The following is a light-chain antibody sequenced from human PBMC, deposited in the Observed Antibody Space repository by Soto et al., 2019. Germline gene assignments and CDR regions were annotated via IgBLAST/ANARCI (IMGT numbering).Light chain of an antibody. V-gene: IGKV1-33*01. J-gene: IGKJ4*01. CDR3: QQYSSMVS. Sequence: DIQMTQSPSSLSASVGDRVTIACQSSHDVSRNLNWRQQKPGEAPKLLIYDASNLERGVPSRFSGSGSGTDFTFIISSLQPEDVATYYCQQYSSMVSFGGGTAIEIK. CDR1: HDVSRN. CDR2: DAS.